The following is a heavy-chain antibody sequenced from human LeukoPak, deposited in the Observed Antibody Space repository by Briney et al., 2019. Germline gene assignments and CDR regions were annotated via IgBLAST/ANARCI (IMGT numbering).Heavy chain of an antibody. D-gene: IGHD3-22*01. CDR3: AKVGDYYDSSGSAIDY. CDR1: GFSVNTYT. V-gene: IGHV3-23*01. J-gene: IGHJ4*02. CDR2: IRNSDGST. Sequence: GGSLRLSCAASGFSVNTYTMYWVRQAPGKGLEWVSGIRNSDGSTYYADSVQGRFTISRDNSKNTLYLQMNSLRAEDTAVYYCAKVGDYYDSSGSAIDYWGQGTLVTVSS.